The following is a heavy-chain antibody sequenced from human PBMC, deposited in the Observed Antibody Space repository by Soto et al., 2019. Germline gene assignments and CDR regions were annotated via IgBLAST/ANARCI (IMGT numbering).Heavy chain of an antibody. CDR1: GFTLSSYA. Sequence: VGSLRLSCAASGFTLSSYAMSWVRQAPGKGLEWVSTLSNSGGTTYYPDSVKGRFTISRDSSKSTLYLEMNSLRAEDTAVYYCARRGIGYYNMDVWGRGTTVTVSS. V-gene: IGHV3-23*01. CDR2: LSNSGGTT. J-gene: IGHJ6*03. CDR3: ARRGIGYYNMDV. D-gene: IGHD3-16*01.